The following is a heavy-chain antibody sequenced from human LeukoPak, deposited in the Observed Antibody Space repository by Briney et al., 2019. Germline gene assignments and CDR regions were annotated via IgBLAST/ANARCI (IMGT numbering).Heavy chain of an antibody. CDR3: AKDLRNVVVPAAMGIDY. J-gene: IGHJ4*02. CDR1: GFTFSSYA. V-gene: IGHV3-23*01. CDR2: ISGSGSST. Sequence: GGSLRLSCAASGFTFSSYAMSWVRQAPGKGLEWVSSISGSGSSTFYADSVKGRFTISRDNSKNTLNLQMNSLSPEDTAVYYCAKDLRNVVVPAAMGIDYWGQGALVTVSS. D-gene: IGHD2-2*01.